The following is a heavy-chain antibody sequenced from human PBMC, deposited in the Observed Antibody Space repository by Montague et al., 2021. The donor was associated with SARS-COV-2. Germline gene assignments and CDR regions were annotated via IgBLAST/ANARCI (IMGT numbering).Heavy chain of an antibody. V-gene: IGHV4-34*01. CDR3: ARGRQHVNMVVVVVTGGEYCFDY. CDR1: DGSFSDYS. Sequence: SETLSLTCAVYDGSFSDYSWTWIRQPPGKGLEWIGEINHRGSTNYNPSLKSRVTISVDTSKNQFSLKMTFVTAADTAVYYCARGRQHVNMVVVVVTGGEYCFDYWGQGTLVAVSS. CDR2: INHRGST. J-gene: IGHJ4*02. D-gene: IGHD3-22*01.